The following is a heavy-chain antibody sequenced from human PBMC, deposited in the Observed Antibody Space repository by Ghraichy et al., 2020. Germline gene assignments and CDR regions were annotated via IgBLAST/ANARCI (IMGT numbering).Heavy chain of an antibody. CDR2: ISVYNGNT. CDR1: GYTFNTYG. V-gene: IGHV1-18*01. J-gene: IGHJ4*02. Sequence: ASVKVSCKASGYTFNTYGFSWVRQAPGQGLEWMGWISVYNGNTNYAQKLQDRVTLTTDTSTSTAYMELRNLTSDDTAVYYCARDGAISGWFTDYWGQGTLVTVSS. CDR3: ARDGAISGWFTDY. D-gene: IGHD6-19*01.